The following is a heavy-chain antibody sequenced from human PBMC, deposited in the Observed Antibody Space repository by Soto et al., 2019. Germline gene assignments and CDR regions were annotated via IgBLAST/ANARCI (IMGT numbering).Heavy chain of an antibody. Sequence: GGSLRLSCAASGFTFSSYSMNWVRQAPGKGLEWVSYISSSSSTIYYVDSVKGRFTISRDNAKNSLYLQMNGLRDEDTAVYYCARDRAGAQYGLDVWGQGTTVTVSS. D-gene: IGHD1-26*01. V-gene: IGHV3-48*02. CDR2: ISSSSSTI. J-gene: IGHJ6*02. CDR3: ARDRAGAQYGLDV. CDR1: GFTFSSYS.